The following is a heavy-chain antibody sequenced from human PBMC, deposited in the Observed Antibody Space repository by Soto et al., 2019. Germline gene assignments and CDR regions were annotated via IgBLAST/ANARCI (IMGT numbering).Heavy chain of an antibody. D-gene: IGHD3-3*01. V-gene: IGHV4-30-4*01. CDR2: IYYSGST. J-gene: IGHJ6*02. Sequence: SETLSLTCTVSGGSISSGDYYWSWIRQPPGKGLEWIGYIYYSGSTYYNPSLKSRVTISVDTSKNQFSLKLSSVTAADTAVYYCARERIFDYYYGMDVWGQETTVTVSS. CDR1: GGSISSGDYY. CDR3: ARERIFDYYYGMDV.